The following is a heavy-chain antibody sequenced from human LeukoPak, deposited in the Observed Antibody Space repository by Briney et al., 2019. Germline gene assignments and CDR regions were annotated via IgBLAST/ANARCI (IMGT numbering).Heavy chain of an antibody. V-gene: IGHV1-2*02. Sequence: ASVKVSCKASRYTSGEYYIHWVRQAPGQGLEWMGWINPNNGGTRYAQKFRGRVTMTRDTSISTAYVELNELISDDTALYYCAGTLVGGNPFDSWGQGTLVTVSS. J-gene: IGHJ4*02. CDR2: INPNNGGT. CDR1: RYTSGEYY. CDR3: AGTLVGGNPFDS. D-gene: IGHD3-16*01.